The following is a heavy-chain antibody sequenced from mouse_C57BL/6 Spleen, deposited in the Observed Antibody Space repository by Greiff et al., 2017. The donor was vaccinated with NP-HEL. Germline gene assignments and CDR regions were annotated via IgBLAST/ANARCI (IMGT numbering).Heavy chain of an antibody. CDR3: TRADDGYYGFAY. D-gene: IGHD2-3*01. V-gene: IGHV5-9-1*02. CDR2: ISSGGDYI. CDR1: GFTFSSYA. Sequence: DVHLVESGEGLVKPGGSLKLSCAASGFTFSSYAMSWVRQTPEKRLEWVAYISSGGDYIYYADTVKGRFTISRDNARNTLYLQMSSLKSEDTAMYYCTRADDGYYGFAYWGQGTLVTVSA. J-gene: IGHJ3*01.